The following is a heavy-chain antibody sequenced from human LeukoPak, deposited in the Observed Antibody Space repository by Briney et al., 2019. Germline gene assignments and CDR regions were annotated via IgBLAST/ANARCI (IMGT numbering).Heavy chain of an antibody. D-gene: IGHD4-17*01. CDR3: AKAAYIRNYGDYPNWFDP. Sequence: GRSLRLSCAASGFPFSSYGMHWVRQAPGKGLEWVAVLSYDGSNEYYADSVKGRFTISRDNSKNTLSLQMNSLRAEDTAVYYCAKAAYIRNYGDYPNWFDPWGQGTLVTVSS. J-gene: IGHJ5*02. CDR2: LSYDGSNE. CDR1: GFPFSSYG. V-gene: IGHV3-30*18.